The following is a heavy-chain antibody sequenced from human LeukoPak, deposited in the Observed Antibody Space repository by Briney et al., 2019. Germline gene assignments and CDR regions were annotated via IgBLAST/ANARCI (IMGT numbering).Heavy chain of an antibody. Sequence: SETLSLTCTVSGGSISSGGYYWSWIRQPPGKGLEWIGYIYYSGSTNYNPSLKSRVTISVDTSKNQFSLKLSSVTAADTAVYYCARARSYYDFWSGYYTPHPSPYYYYYYMDVWGKGTTVTVSS. V-gene: IGHV4-61*08. D-gene: IGHD3-3*01. J-gene: IGHJ6*03. CDR1: GGSISSGGYY. CDR2: IYYSGST. CDR3: ARARSYYDFWSGYYTPHPSPYYYYYYMDV.